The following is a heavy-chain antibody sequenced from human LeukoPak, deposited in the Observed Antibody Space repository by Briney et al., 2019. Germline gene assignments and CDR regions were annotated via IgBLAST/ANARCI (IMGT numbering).Heavy chain of an antibody. CDR2: INPSGGST. CDR3: ARGYSSGWERDPGWFDP. D-gene: IGHD6-19*01. V-gene: IGHV1-46*01. CDR1: GYTFTSYY. Sequence: GASVKVSCKASGYTFTSYYMHWVRQAPGQGLEWMGIINPSGGSTSYAQKFQGRVTMTRDMSTSTVYMELSSLRSEDTAVYYCARGYSSGWERDPGWFDPWGQGTLVTVSS. J-gene: IGHJ5*02.